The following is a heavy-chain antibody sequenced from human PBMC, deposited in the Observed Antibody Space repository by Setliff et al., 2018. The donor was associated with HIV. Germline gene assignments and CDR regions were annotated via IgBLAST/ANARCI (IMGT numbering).Heavy chain of an antibody. D-gene: IGHD4-4*01. CDR1: GFTFGDYP. CDR3: ARDDSNYRQHGMDV. J-gene: IGHJ6*02. V-gene: IGHV3-49*04. Sequence: PGGSLRLSCTASGFTFGDYPMNWVRQAPGKGLEWVGFIRSKPYGGTTEYAASVKGRFTISRDYSKSIAYLQMNSLKTEDTAVYYCARDDSNYRQHGMDVWGQGTTVTVSS. CDR2: IRSKPYGGTT.